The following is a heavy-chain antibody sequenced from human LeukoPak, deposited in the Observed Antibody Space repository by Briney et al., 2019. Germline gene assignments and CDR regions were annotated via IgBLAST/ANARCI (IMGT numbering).Heavy chain of an antibody. J-gene: IGHJ4*02. CDR3: ARSSRADPFDY. V-gene: IGHV4-59*01. Sequence: SETLSLTCTVSGGSISSYYWSWIRQPPGKGLEWIGYIYYSGSTNYNPSLKSRVTISVDTSKNQFSLKLSSVTAADTAVCYCARSSRADPFDYWGQGTLVTVSS. D-gene: IGHD3-10*01. CDR2: IYYSGST. CDR1: GGSISSYY.